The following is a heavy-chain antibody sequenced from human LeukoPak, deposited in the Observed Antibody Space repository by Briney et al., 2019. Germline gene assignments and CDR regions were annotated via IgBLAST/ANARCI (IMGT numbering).Heavy chain of an antibody. CDR3: ARGRGYSRY. CDR2: INHSGST. J-gene: IGHJ4*02. D-gene: IGHD3-22*01. V-gene: IGHV4-34*01. Sequence: PSETLSLTCAVYGGSFSGYYWSWIRQPPGKGLEWIGEINHSGSTNYNPSLKSRVTISVDTSKNQFSLKLSSVTAADTAVYYCARGRGYSRYWGQGTLDTVSS. CDR1: GGSFSGYY.